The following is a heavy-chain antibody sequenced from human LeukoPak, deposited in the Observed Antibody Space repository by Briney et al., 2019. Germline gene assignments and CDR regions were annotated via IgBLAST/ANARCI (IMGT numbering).Heavy chain of an antibody. CDR1: GFTFSSYA. D-gene: IGHD6-13*01. V-gene: IGHV3-7*01. CDR2: MKYDGSEK. Sequence: GGSLRLSCAASGFTFSSYAMTWVRQAPGKGLEWVANMKYDGSEKYYVDSVKGRFTISRDNAKNSLYLQMNSLRAEDTAVYYCARDIEAAGLFLDYWGQGTLVTVSS. J-gene: IGHJ4*02. CDR3: ARDIEAAGLFLDY.